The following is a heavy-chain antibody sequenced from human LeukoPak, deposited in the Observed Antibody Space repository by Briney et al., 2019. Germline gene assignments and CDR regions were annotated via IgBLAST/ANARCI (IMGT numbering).Heavy chain of an antibody. CDR3: AKGRLPPDY. Sequence: GGSLRLSCTASGFTLSNYAMSWVRQAPGKGLEWVLSIGASGGSTHYADSVKGRLTISRDNSKNTLYLQMDSLRAEDTAIYYCAKGRLPPDYWGQGTLVTVSS. J-gene: IGHJ4*02. CDR1: GFTLSNYA. V-gene: IGHV3-23*01. D-gene: IGHD3-16*01. CDR2: IGASGGST.